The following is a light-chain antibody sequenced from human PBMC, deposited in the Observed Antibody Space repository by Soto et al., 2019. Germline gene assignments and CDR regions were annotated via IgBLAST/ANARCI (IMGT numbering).Light chain of an antibody. J-gene: IGKJ1*01. CDR1: QSVSSSY. CDR2: GAS. CDR3: QQYGSSPT. Sequence: EIVLTQSPGTLSLSPGGRATLSCRASQSVSSSYLAWYQQKPGQAPGLLIYGASSSANGIPDRFSGSGSGTDSTLTISRLAPEYFAVYYCQQYGSSPTFGQGTKVEIK. V-gene: IGKV3-20*01.